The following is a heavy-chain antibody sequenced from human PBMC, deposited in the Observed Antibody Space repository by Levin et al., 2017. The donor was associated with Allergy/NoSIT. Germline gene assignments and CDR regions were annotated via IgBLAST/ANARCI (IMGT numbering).Heavy chain of an antibody. D-gene: IGHD5/OR15-5a*01. CDR3: TRRSRPRGDYYYYMDV. CDR2: ISHSGST. CDR1: GGSFSGYY. J-gene: IGHJ6*03. Sequence: SETLSLTCAVYGGSFSGYYWSWIRQPPGKGLEWIGEISHSGSTTYNPSLKSRVTISLDTSKNQFSLKLSSVTAANTAVYYCTRRSRPRGDYYYYMDVWGKGTTVTVSS. V-gene: IGHV4-34*01.